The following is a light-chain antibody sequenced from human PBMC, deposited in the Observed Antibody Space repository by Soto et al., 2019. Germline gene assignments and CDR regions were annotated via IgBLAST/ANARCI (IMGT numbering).Light chain of an antibody. V-gene: IGKV1-5*01. J-gene: IGKJ1*01. Sequence: DIQMTQSPSTLSASVGDRVTITCRASQSIRSWLAWYQQKPGKAPKLLIYDASSLESGGPSRFSGSGSATEFTLTISSLQPDDFATYYCQQYNNYWTFGQGTRVEIK. CDR2: DAS. CDR1: QSIRSW. CDR3: QQYNNYWT.